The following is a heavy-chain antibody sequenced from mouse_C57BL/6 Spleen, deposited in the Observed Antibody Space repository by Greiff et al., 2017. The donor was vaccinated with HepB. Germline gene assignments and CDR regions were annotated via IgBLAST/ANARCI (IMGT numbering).Heavy chain of an antibody. J-gene: IGHJ2*01. CDR3: TYYYGDYFDY. D-gene: IGHD1-1*01. Sequence: VHVKQSGAELVRPGASVKLSCTASGFNIKDDYMHWVKQRPEQGLEWIGWIDPENGDTEYASKFQGKATITADTSSNTAYLQLSSLTSEDTAVYYCTYYYGDYFDYWGQGTTLTVSS. CDR2: IDPENGDT. V-gene: IGHV14-4*01. CDR1: GFNIKDDY.